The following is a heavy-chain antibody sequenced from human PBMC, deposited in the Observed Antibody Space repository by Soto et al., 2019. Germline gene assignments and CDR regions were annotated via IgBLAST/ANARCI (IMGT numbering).Heavy chain of an antibody. Sequence: PGGSLRLSCPASEFTFDECAMHWVREVAGKVVEWDSVISWDGGTTYLADYVRGRFTTSRDNSKSSLFLQMNSLRAEDTALYYCAKADGESRWNDRGPFDIWGQGTLVTVSS. V-gene: IGHV3-43D*04. D-gene: IGHD1-1*01. CDR3: AKADGESRWNDRGPFDI. CDR2: ISWDGGTT. J-gene: IGHJ3*02. CDR1: EFTFDECA.